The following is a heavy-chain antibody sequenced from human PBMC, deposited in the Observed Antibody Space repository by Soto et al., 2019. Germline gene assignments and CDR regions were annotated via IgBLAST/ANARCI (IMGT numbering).Heavy chain of an antibody. D-gene: IGHD2-2*01. CDR1: GFSLSSGGYY. V-gene: IGHV4-31*03. Sequence: TLSLPCPFSGFSLSSGGYYWIWLLAHPGKGLEWIGYIYYSGSTYYNPSLKSRVTISVDTSKNQFSLKLSSVTAADTAVYYCARTDLTDIVVVPAARGGAFDIWGQGTMVTVS. CDR3: ARTDLTDIVVVPAARGGAFDI. CDR2: IYYSGST. J-gene: IGHJ3*02.